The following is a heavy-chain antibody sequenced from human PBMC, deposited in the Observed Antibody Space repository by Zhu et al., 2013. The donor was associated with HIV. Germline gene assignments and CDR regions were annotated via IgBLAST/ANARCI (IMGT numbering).Heavy chain of an antibody. CDR3: ARDLGYKMPYDY. CDR2: IIPIFGTA. V-gene: IGHV1-69*01. Sequence: VQLVQSGAEVKKPGASVKVSCKASGYTFTSYGISWVRQAPGQGLEWMGGIIPIFGTANYAQKFQGRVTITADESTSTAYMELSSLRSEDTAVYYCARDLGYKMPYDYWGQGTLVTVSS. J-gene: IGHJ4*02. CDR1: GYTFTSYG. D-gene: IGHD1-1*01.